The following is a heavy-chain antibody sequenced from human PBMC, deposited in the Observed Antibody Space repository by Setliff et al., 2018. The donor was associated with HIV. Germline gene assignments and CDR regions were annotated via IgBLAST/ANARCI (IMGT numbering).Heavy chain of an antibody. CDR1: GGTFSIFS. J-gene: IGHJ6*02. D-gene: IGHD3-10*01. CDR2: IIPVFGPP. V-gene: IGHV1-69*13. CDR3: ARGDYGSGSYYPYYFYYGMDV. Sequence: SVKVSCKPSGGTFSIFSITWVRQAPGQGLEWMGGIIPVFGPPNYAEKFQRRLTITADESTNTAYMELIGLKSEDTTVYYCARGDYGSGSYYPYYFYYGMDVWGQGTTVTVSS.